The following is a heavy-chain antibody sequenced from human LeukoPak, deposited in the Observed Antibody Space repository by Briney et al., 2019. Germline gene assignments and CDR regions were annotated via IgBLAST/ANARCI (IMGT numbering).Heavy chain of an antibody. CDR3: ARERGYSYGAHCDY. V-gene: IGHV3-33*08. D-gene: IGHD5-18*01. Sequence: TGGSLRFSGAASGFTFSSYGMNGVRQAPGKGLEWGAVIWYDGSNKYYADSVKGRFTISRDNSKNTVYLQMNSLRAEDTAVYYCARERGYSYGAHCDYWGQGTLVTVSS. J-gene: IGHJ4*02. CDR1: GFTFSSYG. CDR2: IWYDGSNK.